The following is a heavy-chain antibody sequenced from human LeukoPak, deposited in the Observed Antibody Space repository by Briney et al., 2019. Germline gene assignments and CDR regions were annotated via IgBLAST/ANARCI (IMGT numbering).Heavy chain of an antibody. CDR3: ARGWKGYDILTGYYNPYFDY. Sequence: GASVKVSCKASGYTFTGYYMHWVRQAPGQGLEWMGWINPNSGGTNYAQKFQGRVTMTRDTSISTAYMELSRLRSDDTAVYYCARGWKGYDILTGYYNPYFDYWGQGTLVTVSS. J-gene: IGHJ4*02. CDR1: GYTFTGYY. D-gene: IGHD3-9*01. V-gene: IGHV1-2*02. CDR2: INPNSGGT.